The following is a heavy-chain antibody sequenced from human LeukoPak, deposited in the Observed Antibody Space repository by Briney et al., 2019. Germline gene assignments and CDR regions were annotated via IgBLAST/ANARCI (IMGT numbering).Heavy chain of an antibody. CDR1: GFTFSSFE. J-gene: IGHJ4*02. CDR2: ISSSGSNI. CDR3: ARGGLYDYVWGSYRRQSFDY. Sequence: GVSLRLSCAASGFTFSSFEMNWVRQAPGKGLEWVSYISSSGSNIYYADSVKGRFTISRDNAKNSLYLQMNSLRDEDTAVYYCARGGLYDYVWGSYRRQSFDYWGQGTLVTVSS. D-gene: IGHD3-16*02. V-gene: IGHV3-48*03.